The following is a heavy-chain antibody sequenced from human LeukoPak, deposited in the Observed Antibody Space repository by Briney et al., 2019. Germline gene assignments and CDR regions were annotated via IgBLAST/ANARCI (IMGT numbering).Heavy chain of an antibody. J-gene: IGHJ4*02. V-gene: IGHV3-30*03. CDR1: GFTFSSYG. CDR2: ISYDGSNK. D-gene: IGHD2-2*01. CDR3: ARVNGAQYCSSTSCSGGFDY. Sequence: PGGSLRLSCAASGFTFSSYGMHWVRQAPGKGLEWVAVISYDGSNKYYAGSVKGRFTISRDNSKNTLYLQMNSLRAEDTAVYYCARVNGAQYCSSTSCSGGFDYWGQGTLVTVSS.